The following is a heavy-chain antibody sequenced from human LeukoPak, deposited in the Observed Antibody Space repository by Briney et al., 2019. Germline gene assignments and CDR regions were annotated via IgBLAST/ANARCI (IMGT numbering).Heavy chain of an antibody. CDR3: ASTRGGIHDY. CDR1: GFSFSGFA. CDR2: ISYNGRRK. Sequence: GGSLRLSCVASGFSFSGFAIHWVRQAPGKGLEWVALISYNGRRKDYADSVRGRFTISRDNAKNSLFLQMNSLRAEDTAVYYCASTRGGIHDYWGQGTRVTVSS. J-gene: IGHJ4*02. D-gene: IGHD5-18*01. V-gene: IGHV3-30*04.